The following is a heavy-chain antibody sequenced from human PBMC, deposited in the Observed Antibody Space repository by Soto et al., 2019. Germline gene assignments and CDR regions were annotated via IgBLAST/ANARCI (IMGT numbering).Heavy chain of an antibody. CDR1: GFTFSSHG. V-gene: IGHV3-33*01. J-gene: IGHJ4*02. CDR2: IYYDGSNK. CDR3: ARDWGTMVRGS. Sequence: QVQLVESGGGVVQPGRSLRLSCAASGFTFSSHGMHWVRQAPGKGLEWLALIYYDGSNKFYADSVKGRFTISRDNSKNTLYLQMNSLRAEDTAVYYCARDWGTMVRGSGGQGTLVIVSS. D-gene: IGHD3-10*01.